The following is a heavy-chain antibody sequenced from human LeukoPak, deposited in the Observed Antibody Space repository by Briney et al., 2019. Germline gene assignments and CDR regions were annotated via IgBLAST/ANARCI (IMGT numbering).Heavy chain of an antibody. CDR2: IHYTGST. D-gene: IGHD2-2*01. J-gene: IGHJ5*02. CDR3: ARGRVPST. Sequence: SETLSLTCTVSGGSISNYFWSWIRQPPGKGLEWLGSIHYTGSTNYNPSLKSRVTISVDMSKNQFALKLSSVTAVDTAVYYCARGRVPSTLGQGTLVTVSS. CDR1: GGSISNYF. V-gene: IGHV4-59*01.